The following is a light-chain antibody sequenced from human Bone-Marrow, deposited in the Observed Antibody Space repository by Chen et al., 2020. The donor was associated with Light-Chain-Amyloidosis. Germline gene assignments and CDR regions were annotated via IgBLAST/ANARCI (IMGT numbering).Light chain of an antibody. J-gene: IGKJ3*01. CDR1: PSVLSSSNNKNY. CDR2: WAS. V-gene: IGKV4-1*01. Sequence: DIVMTQSPDSLAVSLGERATINCKSSPSVLSSSNNKNYLAWYQQKPGQPPKLLIHWASTRESGVPDRFSGSGSGTDFTLTISSLQAEDVAVYYCQQYYNTLTFGPGTKVNIK. CDR3: QQYYNTLT.